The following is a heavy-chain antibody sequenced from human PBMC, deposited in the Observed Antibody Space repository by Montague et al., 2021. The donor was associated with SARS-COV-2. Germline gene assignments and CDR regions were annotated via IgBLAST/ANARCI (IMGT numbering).Heavy chain of an antibody. J-gene: IGHJ4*02. V-gene: IGHV3-30*04. CDR1: GFTFSSYA. Sequence: SLSLSCPASGFTFSSYAMHWVHQAPGKGLEWVAVISYDGSNKYYADSVKGRFTISRDNSKNTLYLQMNSLRAEDTAVYYCARDLAVVAATPFDYWGQGTLVTVSS. D-gene: IGHD2-15*01. CDR2: ISYDGSNK. CDR3: ARDLAVVAATPFDY.